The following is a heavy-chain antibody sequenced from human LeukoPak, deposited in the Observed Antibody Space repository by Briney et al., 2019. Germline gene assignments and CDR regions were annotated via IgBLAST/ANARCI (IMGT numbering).Heavy chain of an antibody. J-gene: IGHJ4*02. V-gene: IGHV1-8*01. CDR2: MNPNSGNT. D-gene: IGHD2-2*01. CDR1: GYTFTSYD. CDR3: ASGAPYCSSTSCYLYFDY. Sequence: ASVKVSCKASGYTFTSYDINWVRQATGQGLEWMGWMNPNSGNTGYAQKFQGRVTMTRNTSISTAYMELSSLRSEDTAVYYCASGAPYCSSTSCYLYFDYWGQGTLVTVSS.